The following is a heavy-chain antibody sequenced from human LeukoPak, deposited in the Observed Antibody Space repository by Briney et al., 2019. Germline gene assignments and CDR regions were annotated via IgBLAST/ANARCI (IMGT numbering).Heavy chain of an antibody. CDR2: FDPEDGET. J-gene: IGHJ4*02. D-gene: IGHD3-10*01. CDR1: GGTLSSYA. CDR3: ATVGNDYGDN. Sequence: ASVKVSCKASGGTLSSYAISWVRQAPGKGLEWMGGFDPEDGETIYAQKFQGRVTMTEDTSTDTAYMELSSLRSEDTAVYYCATVGNDYGDNWGQGTLVTVSS. V-gene: IGHV1-24*01.